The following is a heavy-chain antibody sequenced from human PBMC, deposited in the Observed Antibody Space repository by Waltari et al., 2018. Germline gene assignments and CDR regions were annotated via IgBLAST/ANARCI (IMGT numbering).Heavy chain of an antibody. V-gene: IGHV3-23*01. CDR3: ATPFYNWDDPLHS. CDR2: ISVSDAT. D-gene: IGHD1-20*01. Sequence: EVQLLESGGDLVRPGGSLRIYCAVSGTSFTHSAINWVRLAPGTGLGWVSGISVSDATYYADSVKGRFTISRDTSKNTVFLQMNGLRAEDTAVYYCATPFYNWDDPLHSWGQGTLVTVSS. CDR1: GTSFTHSA. J-gene: IGHJ4*02.